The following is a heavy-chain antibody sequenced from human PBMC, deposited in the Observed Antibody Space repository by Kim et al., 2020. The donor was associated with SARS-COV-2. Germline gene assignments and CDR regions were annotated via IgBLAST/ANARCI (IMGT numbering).Heavy chain of an antibody. CDR2: MYYSGTT. CDR3: VRDSSSGWLSYYFDN. V-gene: IGHV4-39*07. D-gene: IGHD2-2*01. CDR1: GGSIRSSSNY. Sequence: SETLSLTCIVSGGSIRSSSNYWGWIRQPPGKGLEWIGTMYYSGTTYYNPSLKSRVTISADTSKNQFSLKMNSVTAADTAVYYCVRDSSSGWLSYYFDNWGHGTLVTVPS. J-gene: IGHJ4*01.